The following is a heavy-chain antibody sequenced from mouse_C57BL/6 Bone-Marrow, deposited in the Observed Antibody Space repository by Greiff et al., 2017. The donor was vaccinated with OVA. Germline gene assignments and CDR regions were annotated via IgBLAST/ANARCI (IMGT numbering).Heavy chain of an antibody. CDR3: AYYGSSYLYYFDY. CDR1: GYTFTSYW. V-gene: IGHV1-53*01. J-gene: IGHJ2*01. Sequence: VQLQQPGTELVKPGASVKLSCKASGYTFTSYWMHWVKQRPGQGLEWIGNINPSNGGTNYNEKFKSKATLTVDKSSSTAYMQLSSLTSEDSAVYYCAYYGSSYLYYFDYWGQGTTLTVSS. D-gene: IGHD1-1*01. CDR2: INPSNGGT.